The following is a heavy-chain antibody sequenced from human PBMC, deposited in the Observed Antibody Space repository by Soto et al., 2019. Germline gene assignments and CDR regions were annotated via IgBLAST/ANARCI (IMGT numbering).Heavy chain of an antibody. CDR2: IYYSGST. D-gene: IGHD3-10*02. J-gene: IGHJ6*02. CDR3: VIEDITMLYYGLDF. Sequence: SETLSLTCTVSGGSISSGGYYWSWIRQHPGKGLEWIGYIYYSGSTYYNPSLKSRVTISVDTSKNQFSLKLSSVTAADTAVYYCVIEDITMLYYGLDFWGQGTTVPVSS. CDR1: GGSISSGGYY. V-gene: IGHV4-31*03.